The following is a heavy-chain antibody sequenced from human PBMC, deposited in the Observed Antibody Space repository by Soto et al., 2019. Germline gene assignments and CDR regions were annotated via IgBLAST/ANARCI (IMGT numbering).Heavy chain of an antibody. D-gene: IGHD2-8*01. V-gene: IGHV1-46*04. CDR2: INPSSSTK. CDR1: GYTFTSYY. J-gene: IGHJ5*02. CDR3: ARDDAGGCFDP. Sequence: ASVKVSCKASGYTFTSYYMHWVRQAPGQGLEWMGIINPSSSTKYYADSVKGRFTISRDNAKNSLYLQMNSLRAEDTAVYYCARDDAGGCFDPWGQETLVTVSS.